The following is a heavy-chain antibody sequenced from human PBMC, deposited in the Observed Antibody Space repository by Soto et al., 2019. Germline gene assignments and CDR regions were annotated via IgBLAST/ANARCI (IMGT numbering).Heavy chain of an antibody. CDR2: ISAYNGNT. CDR3: ARDTLGYWSGGSCHY. D-gene: IGHD2-15*01. V-gene: IGHV1-18*01. Sequence: ASVKVSCKASGYTFTSYGISWVRQAPGQGLEWMGWISAYNGNTNYAQKLQGRVTMTTDTSTSTAYMELRSLRSDDTAVYYCARDTLGYWSGGSCHYWGQGTLVTV. J-gene: IGHJ4*02. CDR1: GYTFTSYG.